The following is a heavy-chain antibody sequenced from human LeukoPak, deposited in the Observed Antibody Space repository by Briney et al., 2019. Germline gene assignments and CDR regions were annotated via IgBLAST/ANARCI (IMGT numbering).Heavy chain of an antibody. CDR3: ARDMTGAHWFDP. CDR1: GGSISSGDYY. Sequence: SETLSLTCTVSGGSISSGDYYWSWIRQPPGKGLEWIGYTYYSGNTYYNPSLKSRLTISVDTSKNQFSLKLTSVTAADTAVYYCARDMTGAHWFDPWGQGTLVAVSS. V-gene: IGHV4-30-4*01. D-gene: IGHD1-14*01. J-gene: IGHJ5*02. CDR2: TYYSGNT.